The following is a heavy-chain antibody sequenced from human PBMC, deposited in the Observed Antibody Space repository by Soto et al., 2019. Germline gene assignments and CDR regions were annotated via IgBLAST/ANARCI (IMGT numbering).Heavy chain of an antibody. J-gene: IGHJ6*02. Sequence: GESLKISCKGSGYSFTSYWIGWVRQMPGKGLEWMGIIYPGDSDTRYSPSFQGQVTISADKSISTAYLQWSSLRASDTAMYYCARHGLGYCSSTSCYRYYYYGMDVWGQGTTVTVSS. CDR1: GYSFTSYW. D-gene: IGHD2-2*01. V-gene: IGHV5-51*01. CDR3: ARHGLGYCSSTSCYRYYYYGMDV. CDR2: IYPGDSDT.